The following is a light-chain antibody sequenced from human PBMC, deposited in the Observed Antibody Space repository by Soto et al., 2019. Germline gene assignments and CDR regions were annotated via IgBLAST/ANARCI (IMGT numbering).Light chain of an antibody. V-gene: IGLV2-14*03. CDR2: DVI. Sequence: QSALTQPASVSGSPGQSITISCTGTSSDVGGYNYVSWYQQYPGKAPKLMIYDVIHRPSGGSNRFSGSKSGNTASLTISGLQAEDEADYYCSSYTSRSILFGTGTKVTVL. J-gene: IGLJ1*01. CDR1: SSDVGGYNY. CDR3: SSYTSRSIL.